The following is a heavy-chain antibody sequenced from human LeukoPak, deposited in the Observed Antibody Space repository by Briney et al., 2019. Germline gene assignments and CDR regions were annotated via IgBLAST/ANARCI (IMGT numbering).Heavy chain of an antibody. CDR3: ARDRGSPADI. J-gene: IGHJ3*02. CDR2: INPNSGGT. Sequence: GPSVTVSFTASGYTFTVYYMHWVRQAPGQGLEWMGWINPNSGGTNYAQKFQGRVTMTRDTSISTAYMELSRLRSDDTAVYYCARDRGSPADIWGQGTMVTVSS. V-gene: IGHV1-2*02. CDR1: GYTFTVYY. D-gene: IGHD3-10*01.